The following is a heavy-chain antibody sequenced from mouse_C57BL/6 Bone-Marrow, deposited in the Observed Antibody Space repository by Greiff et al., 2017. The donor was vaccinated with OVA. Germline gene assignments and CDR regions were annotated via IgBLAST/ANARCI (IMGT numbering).Heavy chain of an antibody. CDR2: INPYNGGT. CDR3: ARSYYYGSWFAY. CDR1: GYTFTDYY. D-gene: IGHD1-1*01. V-gene: IGHV1-19*01. J-gene: IGHJ3*01. Sequence: DVQLQQSGPVLVKPGASVKMSCKASGYTFTDYYLNWVKQSPGKSLEWIGVINPYNGGTSYNQKFKGKATLTVDKSSSTAYMELNSLTSDDSAVYDCARSYYYGSWFAYWGQGTLVTVSA.